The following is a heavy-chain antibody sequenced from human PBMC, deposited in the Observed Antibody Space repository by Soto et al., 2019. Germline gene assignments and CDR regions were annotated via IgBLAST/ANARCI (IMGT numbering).Heavy chain of an antibody. CDR2: VSFDGINK. CDR3: AREQTGITTTGGGRIDP. CDR1: GFTFSTHA. J-gene: IGHJ5*02. Sequence: QVQLVESGGGVVQPGRSLRLSCAASGFTFSTHAMHWVRQAPGKGLECVAIVSFDGINKYYADSVKGRFTISRDNSKNTLYLHMSGRTPEPTAVYYCAREQTGITTTGGGRIDPWGQGTLVTVSS. D-gene: IGHD1-20*01. V-gene: IGHV3-30-3*01.